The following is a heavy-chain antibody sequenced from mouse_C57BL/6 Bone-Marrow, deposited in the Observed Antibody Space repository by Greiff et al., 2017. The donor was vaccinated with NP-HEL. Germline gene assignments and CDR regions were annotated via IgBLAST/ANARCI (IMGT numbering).Heavy chain of an antibody. Sequence: VQLKESVAELVRPGASVKLSCTASGFNIKNTYMHWVKQRPEQGLEWIGRIDPANGNTKYAPKFQGKATITADTPSNTAYLQLSSLTSEDTAIYYCARFPHYGNYVYYAMDYWGQGTSVTVSS. D-gene: IGHD2-1*01. CDR3: ARFPHYGNYVYYAMDY. CDR2: IDPANGNT. J-gene: IGHJ4*01. CDR1: GFNIKNTY. V-gene: IGHV14-3*01.